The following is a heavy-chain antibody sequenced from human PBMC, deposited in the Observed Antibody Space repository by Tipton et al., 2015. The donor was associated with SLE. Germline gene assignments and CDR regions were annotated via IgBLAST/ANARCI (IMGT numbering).Heavy chain of an antibody. V-gene: IGHV3-30*02. CDR3: AKASLGEQWPSYYGMDV. CDR1: GYTFTSYD. D-gene: IGHD6-19*01. J-gene: IGHJ6*02. CDR2: IRYDGSDK. Sequence: QLVQSGAEVKKPGASVKVSCKASGYTFTSYDINWVRQAPGKGLEWVAFIRYDGSDKYYADSVKGRFTISRDNSKNTLYLQMNSLRAEDTAVYYCAKASLGEQWPSYYGMDVWGQGTTVTVSS.